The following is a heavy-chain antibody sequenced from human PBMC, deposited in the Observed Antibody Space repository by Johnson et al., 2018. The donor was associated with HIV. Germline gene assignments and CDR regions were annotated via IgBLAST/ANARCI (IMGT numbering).Heavy chain of an antibody. V-gene: IGHV3-48*03. D-gene: IGHD6-19*01. CDR2: IRSSGSST. CDR3: AREQGQWLARGSYAFDI. J-gene: IGHJ3*02. CDR1: GFTFSSYE. Sequence: VQLVESGGGLVQPGRSLRLSCAASGFTFSSYEMNWVRQAPGKGLEWISYIRSSGSSTYYADSVKGRFTIPRANATNSLYLHMNSLKAEDTAFYYCAREQGQWLARGSYAFDIWGQGTLGTVSS.